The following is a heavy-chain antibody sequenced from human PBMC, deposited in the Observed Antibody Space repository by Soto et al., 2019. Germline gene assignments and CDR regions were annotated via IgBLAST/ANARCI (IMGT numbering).Heavy chain of an antibody. CDR3: ARVVVSTWNN. V-gene: IGHV3-74*01. CDR2: ISSDGSRP. CDR1: GFTFSSYW. Sequence: EVQLVESGGTLVQPGGSLRLSCAASGFTFSSYWMYWVRQAPGNGLVCVSHISSDGSRPRYADSVKGRFRISRDNARYSVYMQRTSLTAADTAVYYGARVVVSTWNNGGKGTPVAFSS. D-gene: IGHD2-21*01. J-gene: IGHJ4*02.